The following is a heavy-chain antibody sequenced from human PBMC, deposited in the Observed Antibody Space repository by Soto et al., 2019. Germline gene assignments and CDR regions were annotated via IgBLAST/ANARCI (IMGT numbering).Heavy chain of an antibody. CDR1: GYSFPRYL. D-gene: IGHD3-16*01. CDR2: IYPGDGNT. V-gene: IGHV5-51*01. CDR3: ARQLREEDYVWGSYRTSCYFDH. J-gene: IGHJ4*02. Sequence: GGSLKTSFQGSGYSFPRYLIGWVRPMPGKGLGWVGIIYPGDGNTRNSPSFQGQVTIPADKSSSTAYRQWSSLKASDTAMYYCARQLREEDYVWGSYRTSCYFDHWGQRTLVNVSP.